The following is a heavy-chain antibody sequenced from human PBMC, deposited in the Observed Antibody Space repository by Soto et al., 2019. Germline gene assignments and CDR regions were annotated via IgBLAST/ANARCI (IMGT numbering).Heavy chain of an antibody. V-gene: IGHV1-18*04. Sequence: GASVKVSCKASGYTFTSYGISWLRQAPGQGLEWMGWISAYNGNTNYAQKLQGRVTMTTDTSTSTAYMELRSLRSDDTAVYYCARDLITMVRGVIIPPYYYYYGMDVWGQGTTVTVSS. CDR2: ISAYNGNT. J-gene: IGHJ6*02. CDR3: ARDLITMVRGVIIPPYYYYYGMDV. CDR1: GYTFTSYG. D-gene: IGHD3-10*01.